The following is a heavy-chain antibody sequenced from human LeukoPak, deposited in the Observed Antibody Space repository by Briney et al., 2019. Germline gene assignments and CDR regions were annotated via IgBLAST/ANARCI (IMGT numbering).Heavy chain of an antibody. CDR1: GYSITSGFS. Sequence: SETLSLTCAVSGYSITSGFSWGWIRQPPGKGLEWIGAMSHSGSTDFNPSLKSRVSISVDTSKNQFSLKLTSVTAADTAVYYCAKAYGGNSESWGQGTLVTVSS. CDR2: MSHSGST. CDR3: AKAYGGNSES. D-gene: IGHD4-23*01. V-gene: IGHV4-38-2*01. J-gene: IGHJ4*02.